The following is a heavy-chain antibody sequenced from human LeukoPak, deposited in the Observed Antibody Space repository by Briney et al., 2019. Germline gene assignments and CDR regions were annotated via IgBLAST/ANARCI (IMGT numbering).Heavy chain of an antibody. CDR2: INHSGST. Sequence: SETLSLTCAVYGGSFSGYYWSWIRQPPGKGLEWIGEINHSGSTNYNPSLKSRVTISVDTSKNQFSLKLSSVTAADTAVYYCARGRAVAGTYYYYYMDVWGKGTTVTVPS. D-gene: IGHD6-19*01. CDR1: GGSFSGYY. V-gene: IGHV4-34*01. J-gene: IGHJ6*03. CDR3: ARGRAVAGTYYYYYMDV.